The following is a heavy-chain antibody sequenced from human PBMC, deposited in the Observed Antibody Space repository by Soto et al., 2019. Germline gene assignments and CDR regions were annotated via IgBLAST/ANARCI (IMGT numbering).Heavy chain of an antibody. D-gene: IGHD3-10*01. V-gene: IGHV4-31*03. CDR3: ARDRGFCSKGVGYYYYGVDV. Sequence: QVQLQESGPGLVKPSQTLSLTCSVSSGSVATGGGFYWAWIHQHAGKGRAWIGHVHSSGSTYYNPSLRRRAIMSADPSKSQFSLYLTSVTAADTAVYYCARDRGFCSKGVGYYYYGVDVWGQGTTVTVSS. J-gene: IGHJ6*02. CDR1: SGSVATGGGFY. CDR2: VHSSGST.